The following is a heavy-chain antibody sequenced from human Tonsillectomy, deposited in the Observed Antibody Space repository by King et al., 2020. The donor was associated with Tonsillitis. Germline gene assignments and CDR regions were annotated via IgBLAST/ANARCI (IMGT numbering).Heavy chain of an antibody. Sequence: QLQESGPGLVKPSETLSLTCTVSGDSISSSSYYWGWIRQPPGKGLDWIGSISYRGSTYYNPSLKSRVTISVDTSKNQFSLKLSSVTAADTAVYYCVGGTYHVGEAGYWGQGTLVTVSS. J-gene: IGHJ4*02. CDR3: VGGTYHVGEAGY. V-gene: IGHV4-39*01. D-gene: IGHD1-26*01. CDR2: ISYRGST. CDR1: GDSISSSSYY.